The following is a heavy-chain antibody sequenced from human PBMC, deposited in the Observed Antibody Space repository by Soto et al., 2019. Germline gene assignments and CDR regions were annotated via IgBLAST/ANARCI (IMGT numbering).Heavy chain of an antibody. V-gene: IGHV1-69*01. J-gene: IGHJ4*02. CDR3: ARGGIYGDSLYFDY. CDR1: GGTFSSYA. Sequence: QVQLVQSGAEVKKPGSSVKVSCKASGGTFSSYAISWVRQAPGQGLEWMGGIIPIFVTANYAQKFQGRVTITADESTSTAYMELSSLRSEDTAVYYCARGGIYGDSLYFDYWGQGTLVTVSS. CDR2: IIPIFVTA. D-gene: IGHD4-17*01.